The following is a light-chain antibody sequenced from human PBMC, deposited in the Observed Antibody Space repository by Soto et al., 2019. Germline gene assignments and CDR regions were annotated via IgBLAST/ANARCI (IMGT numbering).Light chain of an antibody. CDR3: SSYTSSNTVI. CDR2: DVS. J-gene: IGLJ2*01. CDR1: SSDVGGYTY. V-gene: IGLV2-14*01. Sequence: QPVLTQPASVSWSPGQSIAISCTGTSSDVGGYTYVYWYQQHPGKAPKLMIYDVSARPSGVSNRFSGPKSDNTASLTISGLQAEDEADYYCSSYTSSNTVIFGGGTKLTVL.